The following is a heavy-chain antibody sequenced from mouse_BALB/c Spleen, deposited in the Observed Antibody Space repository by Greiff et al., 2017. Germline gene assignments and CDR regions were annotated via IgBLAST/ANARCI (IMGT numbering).Heavy chain of an antibody. Sequence: DVKLVESGGGLVQPGGSRKLSCAASGFTFSSFGMHWVRQAPEKGLEWVAYISSGSSTIYYADTVKGRFTISRDNPKNTLFLQMTSLRSEDTAMYYCARSGRYGAMDYWGQGTSVTVSS. CDR3: ARSGRYGAMDY. CDR1: GFTFSSFG. V-gene: IGHV5-17*02. D-gene: IGHD2-14*01. J-gene: IGHJ4*01. CDR2: ISSGSSTI.